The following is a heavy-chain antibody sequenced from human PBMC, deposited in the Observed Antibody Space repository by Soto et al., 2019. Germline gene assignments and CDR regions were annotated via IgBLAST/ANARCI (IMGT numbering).Heavy chain of an antibody. CDR2: INGPGYIT. J-gene: IGHJ4*02. Sequence: EVQLLESGGGLVQPGGSQSLSCEASGFTFNYFAMSWVRQAPGKGLEWVATINGPGYITYYADSVTGRLTISRDNSKNTLSLQMNSLSPEDTAIYYCAKDDGYDHWYFHYRGRGTLVTVSS. D-gene: IGHD5-18*01. CDR1: GFTFNYFA. CDR3: AKDDGYDHWYFHY. V-gene: IGHV3-23*01.